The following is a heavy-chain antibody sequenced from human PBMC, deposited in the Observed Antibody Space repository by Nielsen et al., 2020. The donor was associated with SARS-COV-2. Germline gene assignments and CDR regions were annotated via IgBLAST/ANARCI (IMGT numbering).Heavy chain of an antibody. CDR1: GFTFSSYS. D-gene: IGHD6-19*01. CDR2: ISSSSSYI. J-gene: IGHJ3*02. CDR3: ARDPGQWLAHDAFDI. Sequence: GGSLRLSCAASGFTFSSYSMNWVRQAPGKGLEWVSSISSSSSYIYYADSVKDRFTISRDNAKNSLYLQMNSLRAEDTAVYYCARDPGQWLAHDAFDIWGQGTMVTVSS. V-gene: IGHV3-21*01.